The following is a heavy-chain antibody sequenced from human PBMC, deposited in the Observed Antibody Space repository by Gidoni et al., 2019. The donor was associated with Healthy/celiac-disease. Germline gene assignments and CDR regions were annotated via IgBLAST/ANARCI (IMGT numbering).Heavy chain of an antibody. J-gene: IGHJ6*04. CDR1: GYTFTSYG. V-gene: IGHV1-18*01. D-gene: IGHD2-2*01. Sequence: QVQLVQSGAEVKKPGASVTVSCKASGYTFTSYGISWVRQAPGQGLEGMGWISAYNGNTNYAQKLQGRVTMTTDTSTSTAYMELRSLRADDTAVYYCAYTRVYCSSTSCSMDVWGKGTTVTVSS. CDR2: ISAYNGNT. CDR3: AYTRVYCSSTSCSMDV.